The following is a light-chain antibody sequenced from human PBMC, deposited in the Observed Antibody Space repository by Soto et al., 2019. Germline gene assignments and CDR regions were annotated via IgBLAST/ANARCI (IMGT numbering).Light chain of an antibody. Sequence: EIVITQSPATLSVSPGERATLSCRASQSVATNLAWYRQKPGQPPRLLIYGASTRATGIPARFSGSGSGTEFTLTISSLQSVDFAVYSCQQYNNWTWTFGQGTKVDIK. CDR2: GAS. CDR1: QSVATN. V-gene: IGKV3-15*01. CDR3: QQYNNWTWT. J-gene: IGKJ1*01.